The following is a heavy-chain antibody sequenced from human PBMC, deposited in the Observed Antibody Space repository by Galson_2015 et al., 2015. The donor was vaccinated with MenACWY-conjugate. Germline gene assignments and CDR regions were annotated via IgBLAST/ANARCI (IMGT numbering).Heavy chain of an antibody. D-gene: IGHD3-10*01. Sequence: SEPLSLTCTVSGGSISSSSYYWGWLRQPPGKGLEWIGSIYYSGSTYYNPSLKSRVTISVDTSKNQFSLKLSSVTAADTAVYYCARGSLLWFGELSRSCLDFWGQRTLSPVS. CDR1: GGSISSSSYY. CDR2: IYYSGST. J-gene: IGHJ4*02. CDR3: ARGSLLWFGELSRSCLDF. V-gene: IGHV4-39*07.